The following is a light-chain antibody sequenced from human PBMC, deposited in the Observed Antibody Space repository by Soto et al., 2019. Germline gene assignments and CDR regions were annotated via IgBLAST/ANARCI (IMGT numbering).Light chain of an antibody. CDR2: GAS. CDR1: QSVSSN. CDR3: QQYNNWPPT. Sequence: EIVVTQSPATLSVSPWERATLSCRASQSVSSNLAWYQQKPGQAPRLLIYGASTRATGIPARFSGSGSGTEFTLTISSLQSEDFAVYYCQQYNNWPPTFGQGTNVDIK. J-gene: IGKJ1*01. V-gene: IGKV3-15*01.